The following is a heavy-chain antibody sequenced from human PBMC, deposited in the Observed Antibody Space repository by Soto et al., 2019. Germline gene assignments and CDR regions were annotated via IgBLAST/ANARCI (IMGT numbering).Heavy chain of an antibody. Sequence: GSLRLSCVPSGFTFSRYAMSWVRQAPGKGLEWVSSITGSGGGTYHADSVKGRFTISRDNAKNTLYLQMNSPRAEDTAIYYCAKSSGWYVNNWLDPWGQGTLVTVSS. V-gene: IGHV3-23*01. CDR3: AKSSGWYVNNWLDP. J-gene: IGHJ5*02. CDR1: GFTFSRYA. D-gene: IGHD6-19*01. CDR2: ITGSGGGT.